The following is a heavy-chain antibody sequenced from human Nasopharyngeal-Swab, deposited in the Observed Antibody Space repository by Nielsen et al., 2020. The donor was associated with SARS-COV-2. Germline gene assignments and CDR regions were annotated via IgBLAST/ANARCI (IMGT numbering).Heavy chain of an antibody. CDR3: ARHGGWEVTYYFDH. CDR1: GELVSSGSFY. V-gene: IGHV4-39*01. CDR2: IYYSGNT. D-gene: IGHD2-15*01. J-gene: IGHJ4*02. Sequence: GSLRLSCSVSGELVSSGSFYWSWIRQSPGKGLGWIGSIYYSGNTYYNPSLEGRVTVSVDTSKNQFSLNLRSVTAADTAVYYCARHGGWEVTYYFDHWGQGTLVTVSS.